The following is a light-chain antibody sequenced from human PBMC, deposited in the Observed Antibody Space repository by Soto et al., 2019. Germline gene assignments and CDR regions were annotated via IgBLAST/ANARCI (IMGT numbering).Light chain of an antibody. V-gene: IGKV1-9*01. CDR3: QQTRTYPPT. CDR2: ADS. CDR1: QGIAAS. Sequence: DIQLTQSPSFLSASVGDRVTITCRASQGIAASLAWYQQKPGNPPRLLIYADSTLQSGVPSRFSGSGSGTRGTLTISSLEPEDFATYYCQQTRTYPPTFGGGTKVEMK. J-gene: IGKJ4*01.